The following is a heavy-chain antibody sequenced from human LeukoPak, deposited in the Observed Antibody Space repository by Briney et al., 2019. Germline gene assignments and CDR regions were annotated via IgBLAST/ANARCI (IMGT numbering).Heavy chain of an antibody. CDR3: ARADYSGTYYSPFDY. D-gene: IGHD3-10*01. Sequence: GGSLRLSCAASGYTVIANHMAWVRQAPGKGLEWVSLIYRDGGAYYADSVKGRFTISGDISGDISKNTVSLQMDSLRVEDTAVYFCARADYSGTYYSPFDYWGQGTLVSVSS. J-gene: IGHJ4*02. CDR2: IYRDGGA. CDR1: GYTVIANH. V-gene: IGHV3-66*01.